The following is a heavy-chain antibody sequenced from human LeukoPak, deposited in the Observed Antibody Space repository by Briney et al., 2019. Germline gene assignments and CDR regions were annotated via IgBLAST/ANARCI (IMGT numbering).Heavy chain of an antibody. J-gene: IGHJ4*02. CDR1: GGSISSSSYY. CDR2: IYYSGST. D-gene: IGHD7-27*01. Sequence: SETLSLTCTVSGGSISSSSYYWGWIRQPPGKGLEWIGSIYYSGSTCYNPSLKSRVTISVDTSKNQFSLKLSSVTAADTAVYYCASQTGPWYWGQGTLVTVSS. V-gene: IGHV4-39*07. CDR3: ASQTGPWY.